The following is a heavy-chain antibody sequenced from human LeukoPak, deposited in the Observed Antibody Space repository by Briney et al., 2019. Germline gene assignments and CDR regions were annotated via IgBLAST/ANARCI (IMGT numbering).Heavy chain of an antibody. CDR2: INPSGGST. Sequence: ASVKVSCKASGYTFTSQYMHWVRQAPGQGLEWMGIINPSGGSTTYAQKFQGRVTMTRDTSTSTVCMELSSLRSDGTAVYYCARAVAAGRRFDYWGQGTLVTVSS. D-gene: IGHD6-13*01. CDR3: ARAVAAGRRFDY. CDR1: GYTFTSQY. V-gene: IGHV1-46*01. J-gene: IGHJ4*02.